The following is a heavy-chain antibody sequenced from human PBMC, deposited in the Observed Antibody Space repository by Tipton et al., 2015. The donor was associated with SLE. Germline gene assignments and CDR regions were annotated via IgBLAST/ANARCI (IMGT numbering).Heavy chain of an antibody. D-gene: IGHD6-13*01. CDR3: AREARIAAAGN. Sequence: SLRLSCAASGFTFSSYWMSWVRQAPGKGLEWVANIKQDGSEKYYVDSVKGRFTISRDNAKNSLYLQMNSLRAEDTAVHYCAREARIAAAGNWGQGTLVTVSS. CDR1: GFTFSSYW. V-gene: IGHV3-7*01. J-gene: IGHJ4*02. CDR2: IKQDGSEK.